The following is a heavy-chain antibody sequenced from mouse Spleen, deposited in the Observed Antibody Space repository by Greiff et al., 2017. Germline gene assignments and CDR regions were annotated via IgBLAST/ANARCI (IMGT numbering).Heavy chain of an antibody. D-gene: IGHD1-3*01. V-gene: IGHV2-9*02. CDR1: GFSLTSYG. Sequence: VQRVESGPGLVAPSQSLSITCTVSGFSLTSYGVHWVRQPPGKGLEWLGVIWAGGSTNYNSALMSILSISKDNSKSQVFLKMNSLQTDDTAMYYCAREGGNSLYFDYWGQGTTLTVSS. CDR3: AREGGNSLYFDY. CDR2: IWAGGST. J-gene: IGHJ2*01.